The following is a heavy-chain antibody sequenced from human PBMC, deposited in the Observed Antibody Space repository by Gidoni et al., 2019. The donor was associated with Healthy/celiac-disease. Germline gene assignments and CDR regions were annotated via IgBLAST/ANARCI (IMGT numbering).Heavy chain of an antibody. J-gene: IGHJ6*02. CDR1: GVTFSSDA. D-gene: IGHD2-2*01. Sequence: EVQLLESGGGLVQPGGSLRLAWAASGVTFSSDAMSWVRQAPGKGLGWVLAISGSGGSTYYADSVKGRFTISRDNSKNTLYLQMNSLRAEDTAVYYCAKVRVRCSSTSCYEYYYYGMDVWGQGTTVTVSS. CDR2: ISGSGGST. CDR3: AKVRVRCSSTSCYEYYYYGMDV. V-gene: IGHV3-23*01.